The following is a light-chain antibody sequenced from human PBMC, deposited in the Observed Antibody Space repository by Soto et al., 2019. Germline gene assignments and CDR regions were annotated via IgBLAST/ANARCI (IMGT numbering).Light chain of an antibody. CDR2: EVS. CDR1: SSDVGSYNL. Sequence: QSALTQPASVSGSPGQSITISRTGTSSDVGSYNLVSWYQQHPGKAPKLMIYEVSKWPSGISNRFSGSKSGNTASLTISGLQAEDEGDYYCCSYAGSHYVFGTGTKVTVL. V-gene: IGLV2-23*02. CDR3: CSYAGSHYV. J-gene: IGLJ1*01.